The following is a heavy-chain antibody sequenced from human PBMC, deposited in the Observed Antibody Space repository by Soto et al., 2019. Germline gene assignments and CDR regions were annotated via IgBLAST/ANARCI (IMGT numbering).Heavy chain of an antibody. D-gene: IGHD6-6*01. J-gene: IGHJ4*02. CDR2: VGGSGSST. V-gene: IGHV3-23*01. CDR1: GFTFSSYA. CDR3: AHHQRTPARRLGYFDY. Sequence: EVQLLVSGGGLVQPGGSLRLSCSASGFTFSSYAMSWVRQAPGKGLEWVSAVGGSGSSTYYADSVKGRFTISRDNTKNTLYLELNSLRAEDTAVYYCAHHQRTPARRLGYFDYWGQGTLVTVSS.